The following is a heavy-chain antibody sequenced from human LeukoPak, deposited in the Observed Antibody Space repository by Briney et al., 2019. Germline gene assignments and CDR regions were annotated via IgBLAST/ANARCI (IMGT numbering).Heavy chain of an antibody. J-gene: IGHJ4*02. CDR2: SGSGGST. V-gene: IGHV3-23*01. CDR3: AKDFWSGYYPNY. D-gene: IGHD3-3*01. Sequence: GGSLRLSCAASGFTFSSYAMSWVRQAPGKGLEWVSGSGSGGSTYYADSVKGRFTISRDNSKNTLYLQMNSLRAEDTAAYYCAKDFWSGYYPNYWGQGTLVTVSS. CDR1: GFTFSSYA.